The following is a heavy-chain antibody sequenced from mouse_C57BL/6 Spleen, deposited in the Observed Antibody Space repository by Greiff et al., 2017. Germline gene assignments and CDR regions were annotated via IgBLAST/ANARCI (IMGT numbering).Heavy chain of an antibody. V-gene: IGHV6-3*01. CDR2: IRLKSDNYAT. J-gene: IGHJ4*01. Sequence: EVKLMESGGGLVQPGGSMKLSCVASGFTFSNYWMNWVRQSPEKGLEWVAQIRLKSDNYATNYAGSVKGRFTISRDNSKSSVYLHMNNLSAEDTGSYYCTVGNYSAMDYWGQGTSVTVSS. CDR3: TVGNYSAMDY. CDR1: GFTFSNYW. D-gene: IGHD2-1*01.